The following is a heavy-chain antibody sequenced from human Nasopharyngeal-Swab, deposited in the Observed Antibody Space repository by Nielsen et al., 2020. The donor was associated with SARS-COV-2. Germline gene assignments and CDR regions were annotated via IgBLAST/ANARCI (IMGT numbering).Heavy chain of an antibody. CDR3: ARERVVVVSATYYQYGMDV. V-gene: IGHV1-3*01. J-gene: IGHJ6*02. D-gene: IGHD2-15*01. CDR2: ISAGNGNT. Sequence: WVRQAPGQRLEWMGWISAGNGNTKYSQKFQGRVTITRDTSASTAYMEMSSLRSEDTAVYYCARERVVVVSATYYQYGMDVWGQGTTVTVSS.